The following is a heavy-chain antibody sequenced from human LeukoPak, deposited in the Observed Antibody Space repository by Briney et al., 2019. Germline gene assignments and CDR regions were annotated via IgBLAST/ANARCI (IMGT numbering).Heavy chain of an antibody. D-gene: IGHD3-10*01. J-gene: IGHJ4*02. V-gene: IGHV1-18*01. CDR1: GYTFTSYG. CDR2: ISAYNGNT. Sequence: GASVKVSCKASGYTFTSYGISWVRQAPGQGLEWMGWISAYNGNTNYAQKLQGRVTMTTDTSTSTAYMELRSLRSDDTAVYYCARALMVRGVSRLDYWGQGTLVTVSS. CDR3: ARALMVRGVSRLDY.